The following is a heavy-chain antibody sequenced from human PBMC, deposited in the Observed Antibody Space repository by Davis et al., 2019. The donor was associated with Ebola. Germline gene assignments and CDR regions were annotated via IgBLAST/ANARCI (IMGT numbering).Heavy chain of an antibody. CDR1: GFRFSSYA. Sequence: GESLKISCVASGFRFSSYAMSWVRQAPWKALEWVSAIGGSGGSTYYAGSGTGRFTISRDNSKTTLYLQMNSLRAEDTAVYYCAKCRWDVLRFLEWGREGRSYYGMDVWGQGTTVTVSS. CDR2: IGGSGGST. D-gene: IGHD3-3*01. V-gene: IGHV3-23*01. J-gene: IGHJ6*02. CDR3: AKCRWDVLRFLEWGREGRSYYGMDV.